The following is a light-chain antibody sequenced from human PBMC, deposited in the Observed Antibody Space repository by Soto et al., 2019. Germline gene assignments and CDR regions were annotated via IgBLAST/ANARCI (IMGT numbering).Light chain of an antibody. CDR3: QQYNSYSST. V-gene: IGKV1-5*03. CDR2: KAS. Sequence: DIQMTQSPSTLSASVGDRVTITCRASQSISNWLAWYQQKPGKAPKLLIYKASSLETGVPSRFSGSGSVTEFTLTISTLQPDDFATYYCQQYNSYSSTFGQGTKVEIK. J-gene: IGKJ1*01. CDR1: QSISNW.